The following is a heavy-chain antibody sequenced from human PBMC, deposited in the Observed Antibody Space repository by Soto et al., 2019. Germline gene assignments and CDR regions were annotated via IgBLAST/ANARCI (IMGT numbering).Heavy chain of an antibody. CDR3: ARYYYDSSGYDGMDV. D-gene: IGHD3-22*01. CDR2: ISDSGSNT. Sequence: VQLVESGGGVVQPGRSLRLSCAASGFTFSSYVMHWVRQAPGKGLEWVAYISDSGSNTLYADSVKGRFTVSRDTAKNSLYLQMSGLRDEDRAVYYCARYYYDSSGYDGMDVWGQGTTVTVSS. CDR1: GFTFSSYV. J-gene: IGHJ6*02. V-gene: IGHV3-48*02.